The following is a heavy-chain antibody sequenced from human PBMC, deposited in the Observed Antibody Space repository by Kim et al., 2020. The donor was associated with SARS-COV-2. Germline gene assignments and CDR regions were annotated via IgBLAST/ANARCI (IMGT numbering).Heavy chain of an antibody. D-gene: IGHD2-15*01. CDR1: GGSISSSSYY. CDR2: IYYSGST. J-gene: IGHJ3*02. Sequence: SETLSLTCTVSGGSISSSSYYWGWIRQPPGKGLEWIGSIYYSGSTYYNPSLKSRVTISVDTSKNQFSLKLSSVTAADTAVYYCARRGGEAFDIWGQGTMVTVSS. V-gene: IGHV4-39*01. CDR3: ARRGGEAFDI.